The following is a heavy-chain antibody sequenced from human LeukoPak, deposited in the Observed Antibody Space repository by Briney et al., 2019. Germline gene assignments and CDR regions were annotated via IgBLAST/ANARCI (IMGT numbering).Heavy chain of an antibody. CDR3: AKDKGESSYFDY. D-gene: IGHD3-22*01. CDR2: ISYDGSNK. J-gene: IGHJ4*02. Sequence: GRSLRFSSAASRFTFDSYSLHWIRQAPGKGLEWVAVISYDGSNKYYADSVKGRFTISRDNSKNTLYLQMNSLRAEDTAVYYCAKDKGESSYFDYWGQGTLVTVSS. V-gene: IGHV3-30-3*01. CDR1: RFTFDSYS.